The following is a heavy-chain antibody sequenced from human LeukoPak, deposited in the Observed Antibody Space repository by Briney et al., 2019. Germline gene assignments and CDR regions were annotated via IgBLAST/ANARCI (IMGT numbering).Heavy chain of an antibody. CDR1: RFTLTSYW. D-gene: IGHD3-3*01. V-gene: IGHV3-7*01. CDR2: MNQDGSQN. CDR3: AREGFLDY. J-gene: IGHJ4*02. Sequence: GGSLSLYCAASRFTLTSYWMSCVRRSRGEGLEWVANMNQDGSQNNYVHSVRGRFTIYIDNATNSLYLQVKRLRAEQTDVYHCAREGFLDYWGQGTLVTVSS.